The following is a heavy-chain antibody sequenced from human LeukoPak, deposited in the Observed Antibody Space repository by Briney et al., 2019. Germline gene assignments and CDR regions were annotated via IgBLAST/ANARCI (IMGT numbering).Heavy chain of an antibody. V-gene: IGHV1-18*01. CDR3: ARDSMVAATPEYDY. CDR2: ISAYNGNT. J-gene: IGHJ4*02. Sequence: ASVKVSRKASGYTFTSYGISWVRQAPGQGLEWMGWISAYNGNTNYAQKLQGRVTMTTDTSTSTAYMELRSLRSDDTAVYYCARDSMVAATPEYDYWGQGTLVTVSS. CDR1: GYTFTSYG. D-gene: IGHD2-15*01.